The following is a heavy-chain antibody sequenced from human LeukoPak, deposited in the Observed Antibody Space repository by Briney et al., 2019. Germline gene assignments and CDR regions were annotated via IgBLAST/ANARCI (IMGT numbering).Heavy chain of an antibody. CDR2: INHSGST. V-gene: IGHV4-34*01. CDR1: GGSFSGYY. D-gene: IGHD6-6*01. CDR3: ARGFSYSSSGFYYYYYYMDV. J-gene: IGHJ6*03. Sequence: SETLSLTCAVYGGSFSGYYWSWIRQPPGKGLEWIGEINHSGSTNYNPSLKSRATISVDTSKNQFSLKLSSVTAADTAVYYCARGFSYSSSGFYYYYYYMDVWGQGTTVTVSS.